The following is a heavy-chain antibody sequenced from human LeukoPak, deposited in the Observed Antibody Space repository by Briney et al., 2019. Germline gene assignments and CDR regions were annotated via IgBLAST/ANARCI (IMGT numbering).Heavy chain of an antibody. CDR2: LDESGRP. Sequence: SETLSLTCSVSGGPIRSGDHHWAWVRQPPGKGLEFIGSLDESGRPYYNRPLKSRVSISGDTSGKQFSLNLTSVTAADRAVYFCARDLGGYPFFMDVWGRGTTVIVSS. D-gene: IGHD2-15*01. J-gene: IGHJ6*03. V-gene: IGHV4-39*07. CDR3: ARDLGGYPFFMDV. CDR1: GGPIRSGDHH.